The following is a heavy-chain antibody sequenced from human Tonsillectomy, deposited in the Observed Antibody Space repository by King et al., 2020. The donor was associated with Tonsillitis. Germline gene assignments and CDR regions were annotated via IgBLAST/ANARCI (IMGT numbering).Heavy chain of an antibody. D-gene: IGHD3-3*01. V-gene: IGHV4-59*08. Sequence: VQLQESGPGLVKPSETLSLTCTVSGGSISSYYWSWIRQPPGKGLEWIGYIYYSGSTNYNPSLKSRVTISVDTSKNQFSLKLSSVTAADTAVYYCAIFGVVKYYFDYWGQGTLVTVSS. CDR3: AIFGVVKYYFDY. CDR2: IYYSGST. J-gene: IGHJ4*02. CDR1: GGSISSYY.